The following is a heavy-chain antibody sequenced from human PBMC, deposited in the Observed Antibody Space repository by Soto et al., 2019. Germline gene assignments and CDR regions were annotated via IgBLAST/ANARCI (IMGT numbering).Heavy chain of an antibody. J-gene: IGHJ6*02. D-gene: IGHD3-10*01. V-gene: IGHV2-5*01. CDR3: AHSNVLLWFGGYYYYYYGMDV. Sequence: SGPTLVNPTQTLTLTCTFSGFSLSTSGVGVGWIRQPPGKALEWLALIYWNDDKRYSPSLKSRLTITKDTSKNQVVLTMTNMDPVDTATYYCAHSNVLLWFGGYYYYYYGMDVWGQGTTVTVSS. CDR2: IYWNDDK. CDR1: GFSLSTSGVG.